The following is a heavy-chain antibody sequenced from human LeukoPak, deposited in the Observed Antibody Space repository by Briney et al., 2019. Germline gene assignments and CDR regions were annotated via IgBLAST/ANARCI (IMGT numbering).Heavy chain of an antibody. Sequence: GGSLRLSCAASGFTFSSYGMHWVRQAPGKGLEWVAVLSYDGSNKYYADSVKGRFTISRDNSKNTLYLQMNSLRAEDTAVYYCAKDLGDYDRPFYYYYGMDVWGQGTTVTVSS. D-gene: IGHD4-17*01. CDR2: LSYDGSNK. CDR1: GFTFSSYG. CDR3: AKDLGDYDRPFYYYYGMDV. J-gene: IGHJ6*02. V-gene: IGHV3-30*18.